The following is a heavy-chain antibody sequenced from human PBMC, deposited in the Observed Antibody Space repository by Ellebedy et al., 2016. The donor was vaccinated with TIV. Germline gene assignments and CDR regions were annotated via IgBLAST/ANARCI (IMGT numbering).Heavy chain of an antibody. CDR1: GYTFTNFD. CDR2: MNPKSGDT. CDR3: TRGGPKGEDN. Sequence: AASVNVSCKASGYTFTNFDINWVRQASGQGLEWMGWMNPKSGDTVYSQKFQGRVTMTTNTPMTTAYMDLTDLTSEDTAVYYCTRGGPKGEDNWGQGTKVIVSS. V-gene: IGHV1-8*01. J-gene: IGHJ4*02.